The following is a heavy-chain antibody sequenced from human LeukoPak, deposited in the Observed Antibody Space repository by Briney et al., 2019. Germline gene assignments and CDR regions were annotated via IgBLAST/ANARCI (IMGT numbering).Heavy chain of an antibody. Sequence: ASLKVSCKASGYTFTSYYMHWVRQAPGQGLEWMGIINASGGSTSYAQKFQGRVTTTRDTSTSTVYMELSSLRSEDAAVYYCARGIQLVTGEDWFDPWGQGTLVTVSS. J-gene: IGHJ5*02. CDR1: GYTFTSYY. CDR3: ARGIQLVTGEDWFDP. V-gene: IGHV1-46*01. CDR2: INASGGST. D-gene: IGHD3-16*01.